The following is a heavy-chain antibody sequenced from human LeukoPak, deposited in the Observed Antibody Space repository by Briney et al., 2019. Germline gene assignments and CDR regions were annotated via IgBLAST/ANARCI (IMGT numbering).Heavy chain of an antibody. Sequence: GGSLRLSCAASGFTFSSYGMHWVRQAPGKGLEWVAVISYDGSNKYYADSVKGRFTISRDNSKNTLYLQMSSLRAEDTAVYYCVTGVVPAAPFDYWGQGTLVTVSS. D-gene: IGHD2-2*01. CDR2: ISYDGSNK. CDR1: GFTFSSYG. CDR3: VTGVVPAAPFDY. V-gene: IGHV3-30*03. J-gene: IGHJ4*02.